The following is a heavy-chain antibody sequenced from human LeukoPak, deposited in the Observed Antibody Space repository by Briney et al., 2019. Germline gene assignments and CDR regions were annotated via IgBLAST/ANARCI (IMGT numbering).Heavy chain of an antibody. J-gene: IGHJ4*02. Sequence: SETLSLTCTVSGGAITSYYWSWVRQPPGKGLEWIGYIYYSGSTNYNPSLKSRVTISVDTSKNQFSLKLSSVTAADTAVYYCARGGWSYDYWGQGTLVTVSS. V-gene: IGHV4-59*01. D-gene: IGHD2-15*01. CDR1: GGAITSYY. CDR2: IYYSGST. CDR3: ARGGWSYDY.